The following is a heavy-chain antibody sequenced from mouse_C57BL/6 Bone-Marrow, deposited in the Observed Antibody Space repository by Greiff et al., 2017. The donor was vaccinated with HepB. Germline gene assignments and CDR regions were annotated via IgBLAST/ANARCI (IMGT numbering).Heavy chain of an antibody. CDR2: IYPGSGST. D-gene: IGHD3-2*02. CDR1: GYTFTSYW. Sequence: QVQLQQPGAELVKPGASVKMSCKASGYTFTSYWITWVKQRPGQGLEWIGDIYPGSGSTNYNEKFKSKATLTVDTSSSTAYMQLSSLTSEDSAVYYCARADSSGYVGFAYWGQGTLVTVSA. CDR3: ARADSSGYVGFAY. J-gene: IGHJ3*01. V-gene: IGHV1-55*01.